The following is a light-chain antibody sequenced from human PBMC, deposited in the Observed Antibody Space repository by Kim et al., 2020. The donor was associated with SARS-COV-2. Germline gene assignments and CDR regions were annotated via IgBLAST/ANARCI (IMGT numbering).Light chain of an antibody. Sequence: SPGERATLSCRASQSVSSSYLAWYQQKPAQAPRVLIYNASNRATGIPDRFSGSGSGTDFTLTISRVEPEDFAVYYCQQYGSSPRTFGQGTKVDIK. CDR3: QQYGSSPRT. J-gene: IGKJ1*01. CDR2: NAS. V-gene: IGKV3-20*01. CDR1: QSVSSSY.